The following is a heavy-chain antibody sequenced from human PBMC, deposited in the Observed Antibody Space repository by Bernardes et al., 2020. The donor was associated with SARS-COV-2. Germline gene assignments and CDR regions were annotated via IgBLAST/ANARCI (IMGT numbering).Heavy chain of an antibody. D-gene: IGHD6-19*01. J-gene: IGHJ6*02. V-gene: IGHV1-18*01. CDR3: ARFRVAGISPGYYHYYSAMDV. CDR2: ITTYIGNT. CDR1: GYTFGSYS. Sequence: ASVKVSCKASGYTFGSYSITWARQAPGHGLEWMGWITTYIGNTESAQKFQGRVTMTTDTSTSTSYMELRSLRSDDTAVYYCARFRVAGISPGYYHYYSAMDVWGQGTTVTVSS.